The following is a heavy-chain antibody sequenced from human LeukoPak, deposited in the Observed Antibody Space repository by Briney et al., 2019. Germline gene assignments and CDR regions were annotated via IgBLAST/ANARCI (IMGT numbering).Heavy chain of an antibody. CDR3: ARDGGRGAAAV. V-gene: IGHV4-39*02. CDR2: IYYSRST. D-gene: IGHD6-13*01. Sequence: SETLSLTCTVSGGSISNTLYYWAWIRQPPGKGLESIGSIYYSRSTYYSPSLKSRVTISVDTSKNQFSLKLTSVTAADTAVYYCARDGGRGAAAVWGQGTLVTVSS. J-gene: IGHJ4*02. CDR1: GGSISNTLYY.